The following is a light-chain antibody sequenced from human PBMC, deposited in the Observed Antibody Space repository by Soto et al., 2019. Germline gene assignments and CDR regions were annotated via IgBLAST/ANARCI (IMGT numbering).Light chain of an antibody. V-gene: IGLV1-40*01. Sequence: QSVLTQPPSVSGAPGQSVTSSCTGTSSNIGAGYEVHWYHQLPGTAPKFLVSGNDNRPSGVPDRLSASKSGTSGSLAITGLQAEDEGHYYCQSYDRGLTAYVFGTGTKVTVL. J-gene: IGLJ1*01. CDR3: QSYDRGLTAYV. CDR1: SSNIGAGYE. CDR2: GND.